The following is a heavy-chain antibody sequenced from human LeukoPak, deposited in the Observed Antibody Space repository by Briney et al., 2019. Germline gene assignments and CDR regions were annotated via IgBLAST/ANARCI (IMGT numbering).Heavy chain of an antibody. CDR1: GFTFSSYW. Sequence: PGGSLRLSCEASGFTFSSYWMSWVRQAPGKGLEWVANIKTDGSEKYYVDSVKGRFTISRDNAKNSLYLQMNSLRAEDTAVYYCATQTTVTDPLGYWGQGTLVTVSS. CDR3: ATQTTVTDPLGY. CDR2: IKTDGSEK. D-gene: IGHD4-11*01. J-gene: IGHJ4*02. V-gene: IGHV3-7*01.